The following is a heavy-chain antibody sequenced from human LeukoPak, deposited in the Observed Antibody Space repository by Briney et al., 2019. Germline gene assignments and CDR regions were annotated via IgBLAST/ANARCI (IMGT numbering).Heavy chain of an antibody. D-gene: IGHD4-17*01. CDR3: AKVAVTTTVDY. V-gene: IGHV3-30*18. J-gene: IGHJ4*02. Sequence: SGGSLRLSCAASGFTFSSYGMHWVRQAPGKGLEWVAVISYDGSNKYYADSVKGRFTISRDNSKNTLYLQMNSLRAEDTAVYYCAKVAVTTTVDYWGQGTLVTVSS. CDR2: ISYDGSNK. CDR1: GFTFSSYG.